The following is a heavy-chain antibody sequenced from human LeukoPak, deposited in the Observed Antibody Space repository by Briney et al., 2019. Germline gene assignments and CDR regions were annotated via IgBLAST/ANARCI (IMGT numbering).Heavy chain of an antibody. CDR1: GDSISRSRHF. Sequence: SETLSLTCNVSGDSISRSRHFWARIRQSPGRGLEWIGYIYNSGSTYDNPSLKSRVTISVYTSKNQFSLRLSSVTAADTAVYYCARGLRQLVRSWHYWGQGTLVTVSS. J-gene: IGHJ4*02. D-gene: IGHD6-6*01. CDR2: IYNSGST. CDR3: ARGLRQLVRSWHY. V-gene: IGHV4-39*07.